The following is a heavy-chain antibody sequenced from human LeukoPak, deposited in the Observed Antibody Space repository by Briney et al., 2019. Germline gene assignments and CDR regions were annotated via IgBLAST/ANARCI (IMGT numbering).Heavy chain of an antibody. CDR1: GYTFTGYY. J-gene: IGHJ5*02. Sequence: ASVKVSCKASGYTFTGYYMHWVRQAPGQGLEWMGWINPNSGGTNYAQKFQGRVTMTRDTSISTAYMELSRLRSDDTAVYYCARDLVLWFGEALSTYNWFDPWGQGTLVTVSS. V-gene: IGHV1-2*02. D-gene: IGHD3-10*01. CDR3: ARDLVLWFGEALSTYNWFDP. CDR2: INPNSGGT.